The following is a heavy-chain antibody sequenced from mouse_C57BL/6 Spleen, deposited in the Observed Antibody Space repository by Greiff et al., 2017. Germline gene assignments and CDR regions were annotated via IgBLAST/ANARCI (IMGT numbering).Heavy chain of an antibody. D-gene: IGHD1-1*01. CDR3: TRGSYGSYSMDY. Sequence: VQLLPSGAELVRPGASVTLSCKASGYTFTDYEMHWVKQTPVHGLEWIGAIDPENGGTAYNQKFKGKAILTADKSYSTVYRELRGLTSEDSAVYYCTRGSYGSYSMDYWGQGTSVTVSS. CDR1: GYTFTDYE. V-gene: IGHV1-15*01. J-gene: IGHJ4*01. CDR2: IDPENGGT.